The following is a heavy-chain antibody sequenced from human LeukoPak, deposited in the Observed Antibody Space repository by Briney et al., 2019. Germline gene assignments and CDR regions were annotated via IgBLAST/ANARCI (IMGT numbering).Heavy chain of an antibody. V-gene: IGHV3-23*01. CDR2: ISGSGGST. CDR1: GFTFSSYA. J-gene: IGHJ3*02. CDR3: AKDIVVVTAIPSDAFDI. D-gene: IGHD2-21*02. Sequence: PGGSLRLSCAASGFTFSSYAMSWVRQAPGKGLEWVSAISGSGGSTYYADSVKGRFTISRDNSKNTLYLQMNSLRAEDTAVYYRAKDIVVVTAIPSDAFDIWGKGTMVTVSS.